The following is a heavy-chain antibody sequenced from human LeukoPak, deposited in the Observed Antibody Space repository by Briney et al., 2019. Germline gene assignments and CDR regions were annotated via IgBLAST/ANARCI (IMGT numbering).Heavy chain of an antibody. CDR3: ARSIAAAGGGYYYYGMDV. Sequence: VASVKVSCKASGGTFSSYAISWVRQAPGQGLEWMGRIIPILGIANYAQKFQGRVTITADKSTSTAYMELSSLRSEDTAVYYCARSIAAAGGGYYYYGMDVWGQGTTVTVSS. CDR2: IIPILGIA. CDR1: GGTFSSYA. D-gene: IGHD6-13*01. V-gene: IGHV1-69*04. J-gene: IGHJ6*02.